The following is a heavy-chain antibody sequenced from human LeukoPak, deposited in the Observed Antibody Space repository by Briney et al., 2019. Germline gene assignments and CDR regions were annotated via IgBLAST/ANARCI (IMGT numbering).Heavy chain of an antibody. Sequence: SETLSLTCTVSGGSISSSSYYWGWIRQPPGKGLEWIGSIYYSGSTYYNPSLKSRVTISVDTSKNQFSLKLSSVTAADTAVYYCASLGYSSQYWYFDLWGRGTLVTVSS. CDR3: ASLGYSSQYWYFDL. CDR1: GGSISSSSYY. J-gene: IGHJ2*01. CDR2: IYYSGST. D-gene: IGHD6-13*01. V-gene: IGHV4-39*07.